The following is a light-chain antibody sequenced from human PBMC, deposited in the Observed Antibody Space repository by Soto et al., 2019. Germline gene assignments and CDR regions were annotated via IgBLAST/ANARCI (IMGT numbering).Light chain of an antibody. CDR3: QQYDSYPYT. J-gene: IGKJ2*01. CDR1: QSISSW. Sequence: DIQMTQSPSTLSASVGDRVTITCRASQSISSWLAWYLQKPGKAPKLLIYDASSLKSGVPSGFSGSGSGTEFTLTINSLQPDDLATYYCQQYDSYPYTFGQGTKLEIK. CDR2: DAS. V-gene: IGKV1-5*01.